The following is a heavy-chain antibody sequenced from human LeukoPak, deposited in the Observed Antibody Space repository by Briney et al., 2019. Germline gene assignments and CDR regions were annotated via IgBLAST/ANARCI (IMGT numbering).Heavy chain of an antibody. CDR3: ARARGGTSLDY. J-gene: IGHJ4*02. D-gene: IGHD3-10*01. Sequence: GGSLRLSCAASGYTFSNHVLHSVRQAPGKGLEWVAVISYDGSNQYYADSVKGRFTISRDNSKNTLYLQMNSLTAEDTGVYYCARARGGTSLDYWGQGTLVTVSS. CDR1: GYTFSNHV. V-gene: IGHV3-30-3*01. CDR2: ISYDGSNQ.